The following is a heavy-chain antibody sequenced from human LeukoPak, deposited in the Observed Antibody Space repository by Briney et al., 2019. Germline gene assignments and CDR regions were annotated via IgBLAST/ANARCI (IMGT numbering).Heavy chain of an antibody. J-gene: IGHJ4*02. CDR3: ARERTPRTFWSGYFREFYFDY. CDR2: IYYSGST. CDR1: GGSISSYY. V-gene: IGHV4-59*01. D-gene: IGHD3-3*01. Sequence: SETLSLTCTVSGGSISSYYWSWIRQPPGKGLEWIGYIYYSGSTNYNPSLKSRVTISVDTSKNQFSLKLSSVTAADTAVYYCARERTPRTFWSGYFREFYFDYWGQGTLVTVSS.